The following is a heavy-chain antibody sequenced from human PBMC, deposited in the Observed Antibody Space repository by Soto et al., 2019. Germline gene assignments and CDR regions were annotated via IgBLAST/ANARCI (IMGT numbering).Heavy chain of an antibody. V-gene: IGHV1-69*06. D-gene: IGHD1-1*01. J-gene: IGHJ6*02. Sequence: QVQLVQSGAEVKKPGSSVKVSCKASGGTFSSYAISWVRQAPGQGLEWMGGIIPIFGTANYAQKFQGRVTITADKSSSTAYMELSSLRSEDTAVYYCARDPLGIRGKQSPRPRALYGMDVWGQGTTVTVSS. CDR3: ARDPLGIRGKQSPRPRALYGMDV. CDR1: GGTFSSYA. CDR2: IIPIFGTA.